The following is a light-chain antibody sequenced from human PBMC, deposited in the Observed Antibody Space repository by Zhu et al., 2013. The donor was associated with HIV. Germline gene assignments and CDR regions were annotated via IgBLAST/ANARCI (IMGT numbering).Light chain of an antibody. CDR1: QGISSY. CDR3: QDYNGAPQT. J-gene: IGKJ1*01. V-gene: IGKV1-27*01. Sequence: DIQMTQSPSSLSASVGDRVTITCRASQGISSYLAWYQQKPGKVPKLLIYAASTLQSGVPSRFSGSGSETDFTLTISSLQPEDVATYYCQDYNGAPQTFGQGTHGGNQT. CDR2: AAS.